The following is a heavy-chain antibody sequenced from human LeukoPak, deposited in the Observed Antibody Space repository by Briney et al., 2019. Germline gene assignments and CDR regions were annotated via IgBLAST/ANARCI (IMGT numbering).Heavy chain of an antibody. V-gene: IGHV3-11*01. D-gene: IGHD5-12*01. J-gene: IGHJ4*02. CDR2: ISSSVSSI. Sequence: GRSLRLACAASGFTFSDYYMSWIRQAPGNWLEWLLYISSSVSSIYYADSVKGRFTISRDNAKNSLYLQMNSLRAEDTAVYYCARDGGSVRPVDIVATGVDFDYWGQGTLVTVSS. CDR3: ARDGGSVRPVDIVATGVDFDY. CDR1: GFTFSDYY.